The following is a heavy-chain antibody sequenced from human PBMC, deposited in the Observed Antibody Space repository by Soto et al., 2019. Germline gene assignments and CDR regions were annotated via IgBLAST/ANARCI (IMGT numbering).Heavy chain of an antibody. CDR3: ATDALGFCSSPICHVYYGMDV. CDR1: GFIFRNYG. V-gene: IGHV3-33*03. J-gene: IGHJ6*02. D-gene: IGHD2-2*01. CDR2: LWSDGSNK. Sequence: GGSLRLSCVASGFIFRNYGLHWVRQSPCKGLEWVAVLWSDGSNKYYADSVKGRFTISRDNSKNTLYLEMNSLRVEHTALYFCATDALGFCSSPICHVYYGMDVRGQGTTVTVSS.